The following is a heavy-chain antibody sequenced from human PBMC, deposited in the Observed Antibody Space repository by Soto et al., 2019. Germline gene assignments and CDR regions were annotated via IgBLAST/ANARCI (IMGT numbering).Heavy chain of an antibody. CDR2: ICASGIT. CDR3: ARETYGLDY. J-gene: IGHJ4*02. CDR1: GGTISSYH. Sequence: SETLSLTCTASGGTISSYHRSWIRQPAGKGLEWIGRICASGITTYNPSLKSRVTMSVDTSKNQFSLKLTTVTAADTAMYYSARETYGLDYWGQGALVTVSS. V-gene: IGHV4-4*07. D-gene: IGHD4-17*01.